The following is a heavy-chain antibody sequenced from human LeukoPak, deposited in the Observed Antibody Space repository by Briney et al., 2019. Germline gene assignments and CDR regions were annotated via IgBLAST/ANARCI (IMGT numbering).Heavy chain of an antibody. Sequence: SETLSLTCTVSGYSIAHGFFWAWIRQPPGGGLEWIGSLYHSGTTYYNTSLKSRVTISVDTSKNQFSLKLSSVTAADTAVYYCARHGIVVVPAARGGDAFDIWGQGTMVTVSS. CDR3: ARHGIVVVPAARGGDAFDI. D-gene: IGHD2-2*01. CDR2: LYHSGTT. CDR1: GYSIAHGFF. J-gene: IGHJ3*02. V-gene: IGHV4-38-2*02.